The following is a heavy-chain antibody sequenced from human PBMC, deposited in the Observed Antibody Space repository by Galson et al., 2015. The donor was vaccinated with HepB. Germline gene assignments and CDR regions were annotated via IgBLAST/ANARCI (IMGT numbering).Heavy chain of an antibody. V-gene: IGHV3-30-3*01. CDR2: ISSDGGNK. D-gene: IGHD4-17*01. Sequence: SLRLSCTASGFTFSSYAINWVRQAPGKGLEWVAVISSDGGNKYYADSVKSRFTISRDNSKNTRYLQMNSLRAEDTAVYYCAGDPYGDYTKSFQHWGQGTLVTVSS. J-gene: IGHJ1*01. CDR1: GFTFSSYA. CDR3: AGDPYGDYTKSFQH.